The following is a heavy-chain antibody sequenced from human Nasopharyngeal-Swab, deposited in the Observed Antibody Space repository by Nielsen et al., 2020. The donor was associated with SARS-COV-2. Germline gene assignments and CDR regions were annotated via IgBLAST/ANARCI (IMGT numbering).Heavy chain of an antibody. Sequence: SETLSLTCTVSGGSISGYSWSWIRQPPGKGLEWIGYIYHSGSTYYNPSLKSRVTISVDRSKNQFSLKLSSVTAADTAVYYCAGRITIFGVVYHMDVWGKGTTVTVSS. CDR2: IYHSGST. CDR3: AGRITIFGVVYHMDV. J-gene: IGHJ6*03. CDR1: GGSISGYS. V-gene: IGHV4-30-2*01. D-gene: IGHD3-3*01.